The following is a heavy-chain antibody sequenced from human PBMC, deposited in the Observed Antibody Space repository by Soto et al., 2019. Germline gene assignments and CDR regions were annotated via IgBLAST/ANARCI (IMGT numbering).Heavy chain of an antibody. CDR1: GFTFNNYA. J-gene: IGHJ6*02. CDR2: ISDSGGST. CDR3: AKDALGDYFYYGMDV. V-gene: IGHV3-23*01. Sequence: EVQLLESGGGLVQPGGSLRLSCAVSGFTFNNYAMNWVRQAPGKGLEWVSSISDSGGSTYYADSVKGRFTISRDNSKNTLYLQMNSLRAEDTAIYYCAKDALGDYFYYGMDVWGQGTTVTVSS.